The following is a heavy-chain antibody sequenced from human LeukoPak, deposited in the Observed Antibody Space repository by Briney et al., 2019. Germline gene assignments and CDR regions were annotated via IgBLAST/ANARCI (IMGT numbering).Heavy chain of an antibody. CDR1: GFTFSTFW. Sequence: GGSLRLSCAASGFTFSTFWMHWVRQAPGKGLVWVSGIKSDGSITTYADSVKGRFTISRDNAENTLYLQMNSLRAEDTTVYYCARGRYYGMDVWGQGTTVTVSS. CDR2: IKSDGSIT. J-gene: IGHJ6*02. CDR3: ARGRYYGMDV. V-gene: IGHV3-74*03.